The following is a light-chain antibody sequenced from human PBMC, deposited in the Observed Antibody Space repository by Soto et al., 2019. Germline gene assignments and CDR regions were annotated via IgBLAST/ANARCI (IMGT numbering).Light chain of an antibody. CDR1: QSVSSSY. J-gene: IGKJ1*01. V-gene: IGKV3-15*01. CDR3: QQYNDWPPWT. CDR2: GAS. Sequence: EIVLTQSPGTLSLSPGERANLSCRAIQSVSSSYLAWYQQKPGQAPRLLIYGASTRATGIPARFSGSGSGTEFTLTISSLQSEDFAVYYCQQYNDWPPWTFGQGTKVDIK.